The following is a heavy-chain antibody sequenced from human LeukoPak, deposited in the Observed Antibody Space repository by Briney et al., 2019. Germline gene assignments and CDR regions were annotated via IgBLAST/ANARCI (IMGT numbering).Heavy chain of an antibody. V-gene: IGHV3-33*08. J-gene: IGHJ4*02. CDR3: ARGLEDYYDSSGLIDY. Sequence: GGSLRLSCAASGFTFTSYSMSWVRQAPGKGLEWVAVIWYDGSNKYYADSVKGRFTISRDNSKNTLYLQMNSLRAEDTAVYYCARGLEDYYDSSGLIDYWGQGTLVTVSS. CDR1: GFTFTSYS. CDR2: IWYDGSNK. D-gene: IGHD3-22*01.